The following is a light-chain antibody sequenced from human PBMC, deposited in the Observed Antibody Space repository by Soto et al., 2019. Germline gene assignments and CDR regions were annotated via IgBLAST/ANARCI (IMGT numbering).Light chain of an antibody. V-gene: IGKV1-39*01. Sequence: DIQMTQSPSSLSASVGDGVTITCRASQTITTYLNWYQQRPGKAPKLLIYGASSLQSGVPSRFSGSGSGTDFTLTISSLQPEDFATYFCQQSDSTPRTFGQGTKVEIK. CDR1: QTITTY. CDR2: GAS. J-gene: IGKJ1*01. CDR3: QQSDSTPRT.